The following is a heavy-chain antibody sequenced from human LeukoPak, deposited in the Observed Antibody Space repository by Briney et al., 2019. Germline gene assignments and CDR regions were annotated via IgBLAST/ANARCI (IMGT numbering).Heavy chain of an antibody. D-gene: IGHD1-1*01. CDR3: ARDARAAWNDDSHPAPNWFDP. V-gene: IGHV4-59*01. CDR2: IYYSGST. Sequence: SETLSLTCTVSGGSISSYYWSWIRQPPGKGLQWIGYIYYSGSTNYNPSLKSRVTISVDTSKNQFSLKLSSVTAADTAVYYCARDARAAWNDDSHPAPNWFDPWGQGTLVTVSS. CDR1: GGSISSYY. J-gene: IGHJ5*02.